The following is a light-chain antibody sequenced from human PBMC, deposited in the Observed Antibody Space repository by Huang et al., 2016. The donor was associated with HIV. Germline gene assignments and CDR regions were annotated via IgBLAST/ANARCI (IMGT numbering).Light chain of an antibody. CDR2: GAS. Sequence: EIVMTQSPATLSVSPGERATLSFRASQRVSSNLAWYQQKPGQAPRVLRYGASTRATCFPARFSGSVSGTEFTLTISSLQSEDFAVYYCQQYNNWPRTFGQGTKVEIK. CDR3: QQYNNWPRT. CDR1: QRVSSN. J-gene: IGKJ1*01. V-gene: IGKV3-15*01.